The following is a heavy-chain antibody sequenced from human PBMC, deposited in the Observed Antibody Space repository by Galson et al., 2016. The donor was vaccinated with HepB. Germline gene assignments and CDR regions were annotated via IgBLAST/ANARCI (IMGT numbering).Heavy chain of an antibody. CDR1: GRSISTSNW. CDR2: IHHTGST. CDR3: ARDGVVGSLNYHGMDV. V-gene: IGHV4-4*02. J-gene: IGHJ6*02. D-gene: IGHD2-15*01. Sequence: SETLSLTCVVSGRSISTSNWWTWVRQPPGKGLEWIGDIHHTGSTNYTPSLKSRVTISVDKSKNQFSLTLKSVTAADTAVYYCARDGVVGSLNYHGMDVWGQGTLVTVSS.